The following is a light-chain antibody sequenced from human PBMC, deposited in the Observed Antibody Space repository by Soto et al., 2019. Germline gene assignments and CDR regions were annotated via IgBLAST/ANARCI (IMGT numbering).Light chain of an antibody. CDR3: QQYDSHPYT. CDR2: DAS. V-gene: IGKV1-5*01. Sequence: DIQMTQSPSTLSASVGDRVTITCRASQSISSWLAWYQQKPGKAPKLLIYDASSLESGVPSRFSGSGSGTEFTLSISRLQTDDFATYYCQQYDSHPYTFGQG. CDR1: QSISSW. J-gene: IGKJ2*01.